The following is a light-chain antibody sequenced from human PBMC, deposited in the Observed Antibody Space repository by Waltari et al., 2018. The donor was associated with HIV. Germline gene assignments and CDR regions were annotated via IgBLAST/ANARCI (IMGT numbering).Light chain of an antibody. V-gene: IGLV2-14*03. CDR3: ASFTADNTVL. J-gene: IGLJ3*02. CDR1: DSDFGLYYF. CDR2: DVD. Sequence: AVTPPASVSGLPGQSTTISCTGGDSDFGLYYFVSWYQQHSGKPPKLILYDVDSRSSGVSDRFSGAISGNTASLTISELRAEDEAHYYCASFTADNTVLFGGGTEVTVL.